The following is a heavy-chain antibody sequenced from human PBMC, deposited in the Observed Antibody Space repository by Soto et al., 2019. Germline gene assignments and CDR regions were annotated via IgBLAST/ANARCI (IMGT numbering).Heavy chain of an antibody. V-gene: IGHV3-23*01. CDR2: ISGSGGST. J-gene: IGHJ4*02. CDR1: GFTFSNYG. CDR3: AKLTGTAFY. D-gene: IGHD1-7*01. Sequence: PVGSLRLSCTASGFTFSNYGMSWVRQAPGQGLEWVSGISGSGGSTYYADFVKGRFTISRDNSKNTLYLQMNSLRAEDTAVYYCAKLTGTAFYWGQGTLVTVSS.